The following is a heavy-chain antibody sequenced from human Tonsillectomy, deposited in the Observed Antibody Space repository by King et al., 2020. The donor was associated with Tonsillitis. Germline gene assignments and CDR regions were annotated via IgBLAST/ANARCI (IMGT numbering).Heavy chain of an antibody. V-gene: IGHV4-59*01. J-gene: IGHJ4*02. CDR1: GGSISRYY. D-gene: IGHD3-22*01. CDR2: IYYSGST. Sequence: VQLQESGPGLVKPSETLSLTCTVSGGSISRYYWSWIRQPPGKGLEWIGYIYYSGSTNYKPSLKRRFTISVDTSKNQSSLKLSSVTAADTAVYYCARAGDYYDRSGYDGSYYFDYWGQGTLVTVSS. CDR3: ARAGDYYDRSGYDGSYYFDY.